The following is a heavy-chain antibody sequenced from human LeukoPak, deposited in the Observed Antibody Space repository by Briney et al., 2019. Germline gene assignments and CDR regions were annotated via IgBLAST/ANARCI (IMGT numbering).Heavy chain of an antibody. CDR1: GFTFSSFG. J-gene: IGHJ4*02. CDR2: ISSDGRAK. V-gene: IGHV3-30*03. CDR3: ARSRGDF. Sequence: PGMSLRLSCAASGFTFSSFGMNWVRQAPGKGLEWVAVISSDGRAKYYADSVKGRFTISRDNAKNSLYLQMNSLRADDTALYYCARSRGDFWGQGTLVTVSS.